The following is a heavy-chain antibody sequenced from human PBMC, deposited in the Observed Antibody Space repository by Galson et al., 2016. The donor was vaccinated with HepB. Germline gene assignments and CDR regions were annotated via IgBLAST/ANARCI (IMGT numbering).Heavy chain of an antibody. CDR2: ISSTSSTI. V-gene: IGHV3-48*02. CDR3: NTWDREHFDL. D-gene: IGHD1-26*01. Sequence: SLRLSFASSSFTFSDYSMNWVRQAPGKGLEWVSYISSTSSTIYYADSVKGRFTISRDNAKNSLYLQMNSLRDEYTAVYYCNTWDREHFDLWGQGTQVAVSS. CDR1: SFTFSDYS. J-gene: IGHJ4*02.